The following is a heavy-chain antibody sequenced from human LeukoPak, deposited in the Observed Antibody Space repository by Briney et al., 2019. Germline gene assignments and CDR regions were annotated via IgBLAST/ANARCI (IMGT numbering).Heavy chain of an antibody. CDR2: ITGSGGST. CDR1: GFTFSNYA. V-gene: IGHV3-23*01. Sequence: GGSLRLSCAASGFTFSNYAVNWVRQAPGKGLEWVSTITGSGGSTFYADSVKGRFTISRDNSMDTLYLQMSSLRAEDTAVYYCAKDRGRYYDSSGYYWGYYFDSWGQGNLVTVST. J-gene: IGHJ4*02. CDR3: AKDRGRYYDSSGYYWGYYFDS. D-gene: IGHD3-22*01.